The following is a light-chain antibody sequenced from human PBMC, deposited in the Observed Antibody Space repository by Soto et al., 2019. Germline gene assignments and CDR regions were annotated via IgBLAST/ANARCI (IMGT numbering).Light chain of an antibody. Sequence: EMVLTQSPGTLSLSPGERATLSCRASQTVRTNYLAWFQHKPGQAPRLLIYGASSRATGIPDRFSGSGSGTAFTLTINRLEPEDFAVYFCQQYSDSPLTFGGGTKVEIK. CDR3: QQYSDSPLT. CDR2: GAS. J-gene: IGKJ4*01. CDR1: QTVRTNY. V-gene: IGKV3-20*01.